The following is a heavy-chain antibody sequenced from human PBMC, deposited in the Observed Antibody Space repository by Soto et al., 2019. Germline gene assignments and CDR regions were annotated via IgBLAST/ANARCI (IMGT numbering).Heavy chain of an antibody. CDR3: ASELRFEQPQINYYYGMDV. J-gene: IGHJ6*02. Sequence: GGSLRLSCAASGFTFSSYEMNWVRQAPGKGLEWVSYISSSGSTIYYADSAKGRFTISRDNAKNSLYLQMNSLRAEDTAVYYCASELRFEQPQINYYYGMDVWGQGTTVTVSS. D-gene: IGHD5-12*01. V-gene: IGHV3-48*03. CDR1: GFTFSSYE. CDR2: ISSSGSTI.